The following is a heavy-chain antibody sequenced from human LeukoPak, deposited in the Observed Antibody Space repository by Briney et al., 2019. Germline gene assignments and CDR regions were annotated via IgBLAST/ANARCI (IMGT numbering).Heavy chain of an antibody. CDR1: GGSFSSYG. CDR2: RIPILGTT. CDR3: AREGPVGTDGF. Sequence: ASVKVSCKASGGSFSSYGISWVRQAPGQGLEWMGGRIPILGTTNRAQKFQGRLTITADESTSTAYMELNGLRVDDTAVYYCAREGPVGTDGFWGQGTLVTVSS. V-gene: IGHV1-69*13. D-gene: IGHD5-24*01. J-gene: IGHJ1*01.